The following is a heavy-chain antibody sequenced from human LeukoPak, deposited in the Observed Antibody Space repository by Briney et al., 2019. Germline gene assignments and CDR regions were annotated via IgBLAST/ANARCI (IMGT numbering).Heavy chain of an antibody. CDR2: ISYDGSNK. D-gene: IGHD2-2*02. V-gene: IGHV3-30*01. J-gene: IGHJ2*01. CDR1: GFTFSSYA. Sequence: GGSLRLSCAASGFTFSSYAMHWVRQAPAKGLEWVAVISYDGSNKYYADSVKGRFTISRDNSKNTLYLQMNSLRAEDTAVYYCARDQSLYCSSTSCYTRYLDLWGRGTLVTVSS. CDR3: ARDQSLYCSSTSCYTRYLDL.